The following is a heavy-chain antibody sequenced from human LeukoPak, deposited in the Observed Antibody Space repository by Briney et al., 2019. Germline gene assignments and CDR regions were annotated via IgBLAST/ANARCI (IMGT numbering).Heavy chain of an antibody. D-gene: IGHD3-22*01. CDR3: ARHNRFSSGYYYNWFDP. Sequence: SETLSLTCTVSGYSISRGYYWGWIRQPPGKGLEWIGSIYHSGSTYYNPSLKGRVTISVDTSKNQFSLKLSSVTAADTAVYYCARHNRFSSGYYYNWFDPWGQGTLVTVSS. V-gene: IGHV4-38-2*02. CDR2: IYHSGST. CDR1: GYSISRGYY. J-gene: IGHJ5*02.